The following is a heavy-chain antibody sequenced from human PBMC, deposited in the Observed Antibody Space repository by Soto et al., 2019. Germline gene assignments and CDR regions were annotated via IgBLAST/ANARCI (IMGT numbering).Heavy chain of an antibody. Sequence: GGSLRLSCTTSGFTFDDHAMSWFRQAPGKGLEWVGFIRTKAYGVTAEYAASVRGRFTISRDDSKGIAYLQMDSLKAEDTAVYYCTKDKASWRHFSATTLYFDYWGQGTLVTVSS. CDR3: TKDKASWRHFSATTLYFDY. CDR2: IRTKAYGVTA. V-gene: IGHV3-49*03. D-gene: IGHD3-3*02. CDR1: GFTFDDHA. J-gene: IGHJ4*02.